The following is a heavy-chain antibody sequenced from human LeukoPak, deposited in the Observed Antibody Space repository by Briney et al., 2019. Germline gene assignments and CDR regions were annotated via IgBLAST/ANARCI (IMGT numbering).Heavy chain of an antibody. D-gene: IGHD2-2*01. CDR2: IRSKAYGGTT. Sequence: AGGSLRLSCTASGFTFGDYAMSWFRQAPGKGLGWVGFIRSKAYGGTTEYAASVKGRFTISRDDSKSIAYLQMNSLKTEDTAVYYCTRVMGCSSTSCYFGYHYYYGMDVWGQGTTVTVSS. J-gene: IGHJ6*02. V-gene: IGHV3-49*03. CDR3: TRVMGCSSTSCYFGYHYYYGMDV. CDR1: GFTFGDYA.